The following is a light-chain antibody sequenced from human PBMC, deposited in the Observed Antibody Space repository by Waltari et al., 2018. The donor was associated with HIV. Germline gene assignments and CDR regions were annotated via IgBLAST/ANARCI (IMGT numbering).Light chain of an antibody. Sequence: DIVMTQSPDSLAVSLVERATINCKSSQSVLHSSNNKNYFAWYQQKPGQPPKLLIYWASARESGVPDRFSASGSGTDFTLTISSLQAEDVAVYYCQQHYTTPLTFGGGTKVEI. CDR2: WAS. V-gene: IGKV4-1*01. CDR1: QSVLHSSNNKNY. J-gene: IGKJ4*01. CDR3: QQHYTTPLT.